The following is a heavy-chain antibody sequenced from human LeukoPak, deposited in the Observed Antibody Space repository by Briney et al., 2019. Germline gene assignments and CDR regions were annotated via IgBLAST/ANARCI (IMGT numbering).Heavy chain of an antibody. D-gene: IGHD1-1*01. Sequence: KPGGSLRLSCAASGFTFSSYSMNWVRQAPGKGLEWVSSIDSISTYTYSADSVKGRFTISRANAKNSLCLQMNSRRAGDTAVDYCARGGLNCDAFDIWGQGTMVSVSS. V-gene: IGHV3-21*01. CDR2: IDSISTYT. CDR1: GFTFSSYS. CDR3: ARGGLNCDAFDI. J-gene: IGHJ3*02.